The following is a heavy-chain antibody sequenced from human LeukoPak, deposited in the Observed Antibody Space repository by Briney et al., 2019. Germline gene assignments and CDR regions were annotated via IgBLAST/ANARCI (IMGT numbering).Heavy chain of an antibody. CDR1: GGSFSGYY. Sequence: NPSETLSLTCAVYGGSFSGYYWSWIRQPPGKGLEWSGEINHSGSTNYNPSLKSRVTISVDTSKNQFSLKLSSVTAADTAVYYCARTPWIAADYFDYWGQGTLVTVSS. CDR2: INHSGST. V-gene: IGHV4-34*01. D-gene: IGHD6-13*01. CDR3: ARTPWIAADYFDY. J-gene: IGHJ4*02.